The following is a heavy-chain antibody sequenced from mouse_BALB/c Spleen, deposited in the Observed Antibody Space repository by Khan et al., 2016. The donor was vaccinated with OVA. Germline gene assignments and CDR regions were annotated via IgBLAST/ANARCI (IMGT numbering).Heavy chain of an antibody. D-gene: IGHD1-1*01. V-gene: IGHV5-17*02. Sequence: EVKLMESGGGLVQPGGSRKLSCAASGFTFSSYGMHWVRQAPEKGLEWVAYISGDSSTIYYADTVKGRFTISRDNPKNTLFLQMTSLRSEDTAMYYCATSYYYGYYFDYWGQGTTLTVSS. J-gene: IGHJ2*01. CDR1: GFTFSSYG. CDR2: ISGDSSTI. CDR3: ATSYYYGYYFDY.